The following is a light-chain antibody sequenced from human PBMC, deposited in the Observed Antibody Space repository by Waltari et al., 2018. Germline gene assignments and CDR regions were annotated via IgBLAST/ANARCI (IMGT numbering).Light chain of an antibody. CDR2: AAS. Sequence: AIRMTQSPSSFSASTGDRVTITCRASQGINTYLAWYQQKPGKAPRLLIYAASTLQGGVPSRFSGSGSGTDFTLTISSLQSEDFATYYCQQYYIYPRTFGPGTKVEIK. V-gene: IGKV1-8*01. J-gene: IGKJ1*01. CDR1: QGINTY. CDR3: QQYYIYPRT.